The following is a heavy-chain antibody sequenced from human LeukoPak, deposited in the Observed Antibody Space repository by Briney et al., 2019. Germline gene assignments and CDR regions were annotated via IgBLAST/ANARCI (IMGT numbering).Heavy chain of an antibody. CDR3: ARTNLDCKNGVCYDY. D-gene: IGHD2-8*01. Sequence: ASVKTSCKASGYTFTGSGISWVRQAPGQGVECMGWISVYNHNTNYAQKFQGRVTVTTDTSTSTAYMELRSLRSDDTAVYYCARTNLDCKNGVCYDYWGQGTLVTVSS. J-gene: IGHJ4*02. CDR1: GYTFTGSG. CDR2: ISVYNHNT. V-gene: IGHV1-18*01.